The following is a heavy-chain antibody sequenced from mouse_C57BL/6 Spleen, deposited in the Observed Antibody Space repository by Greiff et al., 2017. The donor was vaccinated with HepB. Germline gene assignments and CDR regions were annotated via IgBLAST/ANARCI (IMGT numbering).Heavy chain of an antibody. Sequence: EVKLVESGPGLVKPSQSLSLTCSVTGYSITSGYYWNWIRQFPGNKLEWMGYISYDGSNNYNPSLKNRISITRDTSKNQFFLKLNSVTTEDTATYYCAREGDDYDVEAMDYWGQGTSVTVSS. CDR3: AREGDDYDVEAMDY. J-gene: IGHJ4*01. CDR2: ISYDGSN. V-gene: IGHV3-6*01. D-gene: IGHD2-4*01. CDR1: GYSITSGYY.